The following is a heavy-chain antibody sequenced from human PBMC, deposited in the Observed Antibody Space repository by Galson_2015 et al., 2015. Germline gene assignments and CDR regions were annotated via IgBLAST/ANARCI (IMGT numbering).Heavy chain of an antibody. CDR1: GGSFSGYY. V-gene: IGHV4-34*01. CDR3: ARLSAELLWFGELSSPYNWFDT. Sequence: SETLSLTCAVYGGSFSGYYWSWIRQPPGKGLEWIGEINHSGSTNYNPSLKSRVTISVDTSKNQFSLKLSSVTAADTAVYYCARLSAELLWFGELSSPYNWFDTWGQGTLVTVSS. J-gene: IGHJ5*02. D-gene: IGHD3-10*01. CDR2: INHSGST.